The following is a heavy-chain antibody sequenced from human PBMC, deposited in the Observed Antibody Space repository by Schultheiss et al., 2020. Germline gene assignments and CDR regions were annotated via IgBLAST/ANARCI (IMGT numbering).Heavy chain of an antibody. D-gene: IGHD2-2*01. Sequence: SETLSLTCTVSGGSITSNSYYWAWIRQPPGKGLEWTGSIYYSGSTSYSPSLKSRVTISVDTSKNQFSLKLSSVTAADTAVYYCARDNCSSTSCYAGSRDYYYYYMEVWGKGTTVTVSS. CDR2: IYYSGST. V-gene: IGHV4-39*07. J-gene: IGHJ6*03. CDR1: GGSITSNSYY. CDR3: ARDNCSSTSCYAGSRDYYYYYMEV.